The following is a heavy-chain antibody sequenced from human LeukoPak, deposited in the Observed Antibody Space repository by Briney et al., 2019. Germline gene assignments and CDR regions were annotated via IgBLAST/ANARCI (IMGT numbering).Heavy chain of an antibody. CDR3: AKDPSDIVVVPAAMFY. Sequence: GGSLRLPCAASGFTLSSYAMSWVRQAPGKGLEWVSAISDTGNTYHADSVKGRFTISRDNSKNTLYLQMNSLRAEDTAVYYCAKDPSDIVVVPAAMFYWGQGTLVTVSS. CDR1: GFTLSSYA. D-gene: IGHD2-2*01. CDR2: ISDTGNT. V-gene: IGHV3-23*01. J-gene: IGHJ4*02.